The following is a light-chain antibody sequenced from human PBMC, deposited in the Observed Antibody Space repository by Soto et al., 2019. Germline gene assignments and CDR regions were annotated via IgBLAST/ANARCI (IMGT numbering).Light chain of an antibody. CDR1: HTIATS. J-gene: IGKJ2*01. CDR2: GAS. Sequence: IQMPQSPSSLSASVGDGVTLPCRASHTIATSFNWYQQNPGQVPEVLIYGASRLHVGVPSRFTGSGYGTDFTLTINNLQPEDFAIYYCQQFYYFPHTFGQGTKLEVK. CDR3: QQFYYFPHT. V-gene: IGKV1-39*01.